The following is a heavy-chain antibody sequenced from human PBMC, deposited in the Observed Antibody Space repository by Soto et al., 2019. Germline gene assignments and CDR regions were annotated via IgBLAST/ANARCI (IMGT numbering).Heavy chain of an antibody. V-gene: IGHV1-3*01. J-gene: IGHJ6*03. CDR1: GYTFTSYA. CDR2: TNAGNGNT. D-gene: IGHD2-2*02. Sequence: ASVKVSCKASGYTFTSYAMHWVRQAPGQRLEWMGWTNAGNGNTKYSQKFQGRVTITRDTSASTAYMELSSLRSEDTAVYYCASGGYCSSTSCYSPYYYYMDVWGKGTTVTVSS. CDR3: ASGGYCSSTSCYSPYYYYMDV.